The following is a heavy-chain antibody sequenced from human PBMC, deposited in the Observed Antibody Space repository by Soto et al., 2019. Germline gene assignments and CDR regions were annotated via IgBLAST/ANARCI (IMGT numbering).Heavy chain of an antibody. J-gene: IGHJ4*02. D-gene: IGHD3-10*01. CDR3: ASPLSRDYYGSGSYS. CDR1: GGSFSGYY. Sequence: QVQLQQWGAGLLKPSETLSLTCAVYGGSFSGYYWSWIRQPPGKGLEWIGEINHSGSTNYNPSLKSRVTRSVDTSKNQFSLKLSSVTAADTAVYYCASPLSRDYYGSGSYSWGQGTLVTVSS. V-gene: IGHV4-34*01. CDR2: INHSGST.